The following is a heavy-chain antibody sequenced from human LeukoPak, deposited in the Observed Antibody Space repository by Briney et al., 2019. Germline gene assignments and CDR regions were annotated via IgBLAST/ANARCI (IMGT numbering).Heavy chain of an antibody. CDR2: ISAYNGNT. Sequence: ASVKVSCKASGYTFTSYGISWVRQAPGQGLERMGWISAYNGNTNYAQKLQGRVTMTTDTSTSTAYMELRSLRSDDTAVYYCARGGCSSTSCYSPYYYYGMDVWGQGTTVTVSS. J-gene: IGHJ6*02. CDR3: ARGGCSSTSCYSPYYYYGMDV. CDR1: GYTFTSYG. V-gene: IGHV1-18*01. D-gene: IGHD2-2*02.